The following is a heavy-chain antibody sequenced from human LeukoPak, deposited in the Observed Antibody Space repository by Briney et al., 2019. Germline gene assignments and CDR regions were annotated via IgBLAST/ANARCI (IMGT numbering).Heavy chain of an antibody. CDR1: GGSITSDY. CDR2: IYYSGST. J-gene: IGHJ4*02. V-gene: IGHV4-59*01. D-gene: IGHD3/OR15-3a*01. Sequence: SETLSLTCTVSGGSITSDYWSWIRQPPGKGLERIGYIYYSGSTNYNPSLKSRVTISVDTSKNQFSLKLSSVTAADTAVYYCARAVWTGDLYYFDYWGQGTLVTVSS. CDR3: ARAVWTGDLYYFDY.